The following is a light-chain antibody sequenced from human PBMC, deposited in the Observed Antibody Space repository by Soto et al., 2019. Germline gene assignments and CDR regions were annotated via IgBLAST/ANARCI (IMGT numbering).Light chain of an antibody. J-gene: IGLJ2*01. V-gene: IGLV1-47*01. Sequence: QSVLTQPPSASGTPGQRVTISCSGSRSNIGSHYVYWYQRLPGAAPKLLIYRNNQRPSGVPDRFSGSKSGASASLAISGLRSEDEADYYCAAWDDSLGGLFGGGTKLTVL. CDR2: RNN. CDR3: AAWDDSLGGL. CDR1: RSNIGSHY.